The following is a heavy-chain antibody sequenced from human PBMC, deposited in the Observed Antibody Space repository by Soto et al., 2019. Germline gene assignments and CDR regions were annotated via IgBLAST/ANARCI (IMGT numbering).Heavy chain of an antibody. D-gene: IGHD6-13*01. CDR1: GYTFTSYY. V-gene: IGHV1-46*01. CDR3: ARHFDYTSSWYLSRVDY. CDR2: INPSGGST. Sequence: ASVKVSCKASGYTFTSYYMHWVRQAPGQGLEWMGIINPSGGSTNYAQKFQGRVTMTRDTSTSTVYMELSSLRSEDTAVYYCARHFDYTSSWYLSRVDYWGQGTVVTVSS. J-gene: IGHJ4*02.